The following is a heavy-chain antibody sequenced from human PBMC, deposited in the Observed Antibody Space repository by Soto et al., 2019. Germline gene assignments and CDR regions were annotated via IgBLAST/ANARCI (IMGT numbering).Heavy chain of an antibody. CDR3: ARRRGYSYGYVYFDY. J-gene: IGHJ4*02. V-gene: IGHV4-34*01. CDR2: INHSGST. Sequence: PSETLSLTCAVYGGSFSGYYWSWIRQPPGKGLEWIGEINHSGSTNYNPSLMSRVTISVDTSKNQFSLKLSSVTAADTAVYYCARRRGYSYGYVYFDYWGQGTLVTVSS. D-gene: IGHD5-18*01. CDR1: GGSFSGYY.